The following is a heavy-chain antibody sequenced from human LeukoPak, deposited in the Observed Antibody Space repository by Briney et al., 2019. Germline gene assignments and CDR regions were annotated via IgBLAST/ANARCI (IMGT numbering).Heavy chain of an antibody. Sequence: GGPLRLSCAASGFTFSSFGMQWVRQAPGKGLEGVAVIWYDGSNKYYADSVKGRFTISRDNSKNTLYLQMNSLRAEDTAVYYCARDWYDFWSGYYTSIVYWGQGTLVTVSS. J-gene: IGHJ4*02. CDR3: ARDWYDFWSGYYTSIVY. D-gene: IGHD3-3*01. CDR1: GFTFSSFG. V-gene: IGHV3-33*01. CDR2: IWYDGSNK.